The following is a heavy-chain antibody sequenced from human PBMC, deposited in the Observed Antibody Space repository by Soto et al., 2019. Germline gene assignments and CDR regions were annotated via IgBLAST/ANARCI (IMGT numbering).Heavy chain of an antibody. CDR1: GYTFTNYY. Sequence: GASVKVSCKASGYTFTNYYVQWVRQAPGQGLEWMGIINPSDSSATYAQKFRGRVTMTRDTSTSTVYMELSSLGSEDTAMYYCASLAQYCSSTSCYNYWGQGTLVTVSS. J-gene: IGHJ4*02. CDR3: ASLAQYCSSTSCYNY. CDR2: INPSDSSA. D-gene: IGHD2-2*02. V-gene: IGHV1-46*01.